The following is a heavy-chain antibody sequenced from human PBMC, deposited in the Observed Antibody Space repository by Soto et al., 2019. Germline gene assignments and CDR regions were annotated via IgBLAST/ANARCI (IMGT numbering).Heavy chain of an antibody. Sequence: LRLSSSASGFSCNTHGMHWIRQAPGKGLEWVAVLSFDGHHKYFADSVKGRFTISRDNSRSTLYLHMNSLRVEDTAVYYCAKDRLPDQFQSSGLDHWGQGTLVTVS. V-gene: IGHV3-30*18. CDR3: AKDRLPDQFQSSGLDH. J-gene: IGHJ4*02. D-gene: IGHD3-22*01. CDR2: LSFDGHHK. CDR1: GFSCNTHG.